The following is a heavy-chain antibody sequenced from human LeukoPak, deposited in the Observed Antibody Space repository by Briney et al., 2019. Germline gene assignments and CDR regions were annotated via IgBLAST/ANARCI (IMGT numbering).Heavy chain of an antibody. D-gene: IGHD1-26*01. V-gene: IGHV1-8*03. CDR1: GYTFTSYD. Sequence: ASVKVSCKASGYTFTSYDINWVRQATGQGLEWTGWMNPNSGNTGYAQKFQGRVTITRNTSISTAYMELSSLRSEDTAVYYCARGNSGSYYYYYYMDVWGKGTTVTVSS. J-gene: IGHJ6*03. CDR3: ARGNSGSYYYYYYMDV. CDR2: MNPNSGNT.